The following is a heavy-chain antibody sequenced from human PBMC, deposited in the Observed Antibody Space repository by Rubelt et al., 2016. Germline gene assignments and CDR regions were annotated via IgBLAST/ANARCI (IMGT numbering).Heavy chain of an antibody. J-gene: IGHJ6*02. D-gene: IGHD6-13*01. Sequence: QVQLQQWGAGLLKPSETLSLTCAVYGGSFSGYYWSWIRQPPGKGLEWIGEINHSGSTNYNPSLKRRVTISVDTSKNQFSLKLSSVTAADAAVYDCARGRRGSSSWLGRDYYGMDVWGQGTTVTVSS. V-gene: IGHV4-34*01. CDR2: INHSGST. CDR1: GGSFSGYY. CDR3: ARGRRGSSSWLGRDYYGMDV.